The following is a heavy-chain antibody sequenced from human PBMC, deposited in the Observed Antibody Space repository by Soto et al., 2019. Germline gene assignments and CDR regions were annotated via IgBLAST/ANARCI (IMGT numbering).Heavy chain of an antibody. CDR1: GGSITSANW. CDR3: ARVLRGWFDP. CDR2: ISHSGIT. J-gene: IGHJ5*02. V-gene: IGHV4-4*02. Sequence: SETLSLTCAVSGGSITSANWWTWVRQPPGGGLEWVGEISHSGITNYKASLKSRVTMSVDKTKNDVSLKLTSVTAADTAVYYCARVLRGWFDPWGQGTPVTVSS.